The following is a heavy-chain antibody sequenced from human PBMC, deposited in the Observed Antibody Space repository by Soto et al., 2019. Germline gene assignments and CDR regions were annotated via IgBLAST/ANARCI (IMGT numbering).Heavy chain of an antibody. CDR2: MWSDGSNK. V-gene: IGHV3-33*01. CDR3: AREVSGSGYQDY. D-gene: IGHD3-22*01. J-gene: IGHJ4*02. CDR1: GFTFNTYV. Sequence: QVQLVESGGNVVQPGRSLRLSCTASGFTFNTYVIHWVRQAPGKGLEWVAVMWSDGSNKYYADSVKGRFTISRDNSKNTLYLQMNSLRAEDSAVYYCAREVSGSGYQDYWDQGTLVTVSS.